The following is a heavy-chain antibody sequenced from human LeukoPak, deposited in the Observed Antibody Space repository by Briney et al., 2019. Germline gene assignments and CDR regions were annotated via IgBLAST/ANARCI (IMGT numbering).Heavy chain of an antibody. D-gene: IGHD3-10*01. CDR1: GFSVSSNY. J-gene: IGHJ6*03. V-gene: IGHV3-66*01. Sequence: PGGSLRLSCAASGFSVSSNYMIWVRQAPGKGLQWVSVIYRDGTKLYADSVRGRFIISRDNSKNTLYLQMNSLRAEDTAVYYCAKDLGSGRGYYYYMDVWGKGTTVTISS. CDR2: IYRDGTK. CDR3: AKDLGSGRGYYYYMDV.